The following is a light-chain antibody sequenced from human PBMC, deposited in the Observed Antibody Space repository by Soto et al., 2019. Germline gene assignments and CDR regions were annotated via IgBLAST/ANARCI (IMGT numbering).Light chain of an antibody. V-gene: IGLV2-18*02. CDR2: EVS. CDR1: SSDVGRYDR. J-gene: IGLJ3*02. CDR3: SSFTSSDTRV. Sequence: QSALTQPPSVSGSPGQSVTISCTGTSSDVGRYDRVSWYQQPPGTAPKLLIYEVSNRPSGFPDRFSWSKSGNTASLTISGLQPEDEADYHCSSFTSSDTRVFGGGTKLTVL.